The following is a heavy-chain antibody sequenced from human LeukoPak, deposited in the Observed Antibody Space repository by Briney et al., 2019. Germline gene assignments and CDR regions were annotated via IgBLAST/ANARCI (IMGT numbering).Heavy chain of an antibody. D-gene: IGHD5-24*01. CDR1: GGSISSHY. Sequence: SETLSLTCTVSGGSISSHYWSWIRQPPGKGLEWIGYTYYSGSTNYNPSLKSRVTISVDTSKNQFSLKLSSVTAADTAVYYCARGPRWLQSTFDYWGQGTLVTVSS. CDR3: ARGPRWLQSTFDY. J-gene: IGHJ4*02. CDR2: TYYSGST. V-gene: IGHV4-59*11.